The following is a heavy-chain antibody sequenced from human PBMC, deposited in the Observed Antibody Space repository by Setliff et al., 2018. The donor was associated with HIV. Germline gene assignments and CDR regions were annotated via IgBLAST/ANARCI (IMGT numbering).Heavy chain of an antibody. V-gene: IGHV1-24*01. CDR3: ATDPGYSSTWYSESFQH. CDR2: FDPEDGET. D-gene: IGHD6-13*01. J-gene: IGHJ1*01. CDR1: GYTLTELS. Sequence: ASVKVSCKISGYTLTELSIHWVRQAPGKGLEWMANFDPEDGETFYAQKLQGRLTMTEDTSTDTAYMGLSSLRSDDTAMYYCATDPGYSSTWYSESFQHWGQGTVVTVSS.